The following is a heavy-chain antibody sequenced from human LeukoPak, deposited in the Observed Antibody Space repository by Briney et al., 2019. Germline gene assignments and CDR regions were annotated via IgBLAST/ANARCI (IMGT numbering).Heavy chain of an antibody. V-gene: IGHV3-48*04. J-gene: IGHJ4*02. CDR2: ISHTDDPS. D-gene: IGHD6-19*01. Sequence: PGGSLRLSYAASGFTFSNYAMIWVRQAPGKGLEWVSSISHTDDPSHYADSVRGRFSISRDNAKNSLYLQMNSLRVEDTAVYYRTRDPNHPGYSSGWYYWGQGTLVTVSS. CDR1: GFTFSNYA. CDR3: TRDPNHPGYSSGWYY.